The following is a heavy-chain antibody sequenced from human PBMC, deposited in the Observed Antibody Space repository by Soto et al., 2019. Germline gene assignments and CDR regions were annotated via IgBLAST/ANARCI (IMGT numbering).Heavy chain of an antibody. J-gene: IGHJ4*02. CDR1: GFTFSSYA. V-gene: IGHV3-23*01. CDR2: ISGSGGST. Sequence: GGSLRLSCAASGFTFSSYAMSWVRQAPGKGLEWVSAISGSGGSTYYADSVKGRFTISRDNSKNTLYLQMNSLRAEDTAVYYCAKDRAMMGGVPAVYFDYWGQGTLVTVSS. CDR3: AKDRAMMGGVPAVYFDY. D-gene: IGHD2-2*01.